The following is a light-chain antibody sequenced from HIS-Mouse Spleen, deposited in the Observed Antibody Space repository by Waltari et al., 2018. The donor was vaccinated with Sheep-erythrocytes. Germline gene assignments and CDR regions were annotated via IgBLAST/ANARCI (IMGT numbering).Light chain of an antibody. CDR2: AAS. J-gene: IGKJ4*01. Sequence: IQMTQSPSSLSASVADRVTITCRASQSISSYLNWYQQKPGKAPKPLIYAASSLQSGVPSRFSGGGSGTDFTLTISSLQPADFATYYCQQRYSTPPLTFGGGTKVEIK. V-gene: IGKV1-39*01. CDR3: QQRYSTPPLT. CDR1: QSISSY.